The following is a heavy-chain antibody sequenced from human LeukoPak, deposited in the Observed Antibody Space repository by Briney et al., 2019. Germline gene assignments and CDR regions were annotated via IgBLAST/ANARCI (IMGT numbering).Heavy chain of an antibody. D-gene: IGHD3-10*02. CDR3: VRESVRDYYFDY. J-gene: IGHJ4*02. Sequence: RAGGSLRLSCRGSGFRFGGYVLSWVRQAPGKGLEWVGFIRSKALYGTSEYAASVEGRFTISGDDPNSIAYLQMNSLKTEDTAVYFCVRESVRDYYFDYWGQGTLVTVSS. CDR2: IRSKALYGTS. V-gene: IGHV3-49*04. CDR1: GFRFGGYV.